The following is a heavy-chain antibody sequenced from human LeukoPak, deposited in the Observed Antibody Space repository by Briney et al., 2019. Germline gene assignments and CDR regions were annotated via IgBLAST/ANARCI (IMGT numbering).Heavy chain of an antibody. Sequence: GGPLRLSCAASGFTFSSYSMTWVRQAPGKGLEWVSYISISSSAIYYADSVKGRFTISRDNARNSLNLQMNSLRAEDTAIYYCASPLLFDGSGNSDYWGQGTLVTVSS. D-gene: IGHD3-10*01. J-gene: IGHJ4*02. CDR3: ASPLLFDGSGNSDY. V-gene: IGHV3-48*01. CDR1: GFTFSSYS. CDR2: ISISSSAI.